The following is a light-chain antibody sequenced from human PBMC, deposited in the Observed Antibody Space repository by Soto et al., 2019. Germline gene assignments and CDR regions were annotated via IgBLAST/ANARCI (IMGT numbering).Light chain of an antibody. J-gene: IGLJ3*02. CDR3: CSCGSGSTLV. CDR2: EGS. V-gene: IGLV2-23*01. Sequence: QSALTQPASVSGSPGQSITISCTGTSSDVGSYNLVSWYQQHPGNAPKLMIYEGSKRPSGVSHRFFGSKSGNTASLTISGLQDEDAADYYRCSCGSGSTLVFGGGTKVTVL. CDR1: SSDVGSYNL.